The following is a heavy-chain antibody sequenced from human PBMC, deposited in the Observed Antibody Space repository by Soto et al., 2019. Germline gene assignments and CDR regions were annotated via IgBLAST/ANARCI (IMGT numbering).Heavy chain of an antibody. CDR2: ISYDGSNK. V-gene: IGHV3-30-3*01. D-gene: IGHD3-22*01. J-gene: IGHJ4*02. CDR3: ARDAWDDSSGYYAGNDY. Sequence: PVGSLRLSGAASGFTFSSYAMHWVRQAPGKGLEWVAVISYDGSNKYYADSVKGRFTISRDNSKNTLYLQMNSLRAEDTAVYYRARDAWDDSSGYYAGNDYWGQGTLVTVSS. CDR1: GFTFSSYA.